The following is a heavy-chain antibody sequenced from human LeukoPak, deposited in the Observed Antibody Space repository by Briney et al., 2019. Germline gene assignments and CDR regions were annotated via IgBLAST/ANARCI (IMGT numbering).Heavy chain of an antibody. D-gene: IGHD6-6*01. V-gene: IGHV1-8*03. Sequence: ASVKVSCKASGYTFTSYDINWVRQATGQGLEWMGWMNPNSGNTGYAQKFQGRVTITRNTSISTAYMELSSLRSEDTAVYYCASRTRPDVGAFDIWGQGTMVTVSS. CDR2: MNPNSGNT. J-gene: IGHJ3*02. CDR1: GYTFTSYD. CDR3: ASRTRPDVGAFDI.